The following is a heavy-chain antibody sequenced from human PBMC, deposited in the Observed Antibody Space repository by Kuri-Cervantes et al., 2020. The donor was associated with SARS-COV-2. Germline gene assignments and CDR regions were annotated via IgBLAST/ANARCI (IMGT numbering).Heavy chain of an antibody. CDR3: ASIPLLDFCRGSKAGEENDY. V-gene: IGHV4-39*07. D-gene: IGHD3-3*01. Sequence: SETLSLTCTVSGGSISSSSYYCGWIRQPPGKGLGWIGIIYYSGSTYYNPSLKSRVTISVDTSKNWFSLKLSSVTAADTAVYYCASIPLLDFCRGSKAGEENDYWGQGTLVTVSS. CDR1: GGSISSSSYY. J-gene: IGHJ4*02. CDR2: IYYSGST.